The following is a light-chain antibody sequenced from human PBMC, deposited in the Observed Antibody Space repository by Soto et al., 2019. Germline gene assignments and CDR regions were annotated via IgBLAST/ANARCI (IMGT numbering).Light chain of an antibody. CDR3: QSYDSSLSGSDV. J-gene: IGLJ1*01. CDR2: NNN. V-gene: IGLV1-40*01. CDR1: SSNIGAGYD. Sequence: QSVLPQPPSVSGAPGQRVTISCTGSSSNIGAGYDVHWYQRLPGTAPKVLIYNNNNRPSGVPDRFSGSKSGTSASLAITGLQAEDEADYYCQSYDSSLSGSDVFGTGTKLTVL.